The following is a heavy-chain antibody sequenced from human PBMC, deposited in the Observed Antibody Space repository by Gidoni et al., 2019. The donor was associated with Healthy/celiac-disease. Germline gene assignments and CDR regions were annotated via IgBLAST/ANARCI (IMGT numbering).Heavy chain of an antibody. J-gene: IGHJ4*02. D-gene: IGHD2-15*01. CDR1: GFTFSSYG. V-gene: IGHV3-33*01. Sequence: QVQLVESGGGVVQPGRSLRLSCAASGFTFSSYGMHWVRQSPGKGLAWVAVIWYDGSNKYYADSVKGRFTISRDNSKNTLYLQMNSLRAEDTAVYYCARNKGYCSGGSCYSDGPLGYWGQGTLVTVSS. CDR2: IWYDGSNK. CDR3: ARNKGYCSGGSCYSDGPLGY.